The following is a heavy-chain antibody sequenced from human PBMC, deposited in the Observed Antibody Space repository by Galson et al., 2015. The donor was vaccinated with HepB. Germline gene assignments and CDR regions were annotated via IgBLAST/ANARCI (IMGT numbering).Heavy chain of an antibody. CDR2: ISGDTAKI. Sequence: SLRLSCAASGFTFSTYAMNWVCQAPGKGLEWVSVISGDTAKIFHADSVKGRFTISRDNSMNTVYLQMDSLRAEDTAVYYCAKGGNWDSRYFDYWGQGSLVTVSS. J-gene: IGHJ4*02. V-gene: IGHV3-23*01. CDR3: AKGGNWDSRYFDY. CDR1: GFTFSTYA. D-gene: IGHD7-27*01.